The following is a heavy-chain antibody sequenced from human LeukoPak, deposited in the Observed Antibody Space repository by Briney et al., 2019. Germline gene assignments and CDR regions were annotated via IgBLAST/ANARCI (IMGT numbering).Heavy chain of an antibody. CDR3: ARALVDSALKDYDFWSGPIGYYYYGMDV. CDR2: INTNTGNP. Sequence: ASVKVSCKASGYTFTSYAMNWVRQAPGQGLEWMGWINTNTGNPTYAQGFTGRFVFSLDTSVSTAYLQISSLKAEVTAVYYCARALVDSALKDYDFWSGPIGYYYYGMDVWGQGTTVTVSS. D-gene: IGHD3-3*01. J-gene: IGHJ6*02. CDR1: GYTFTSYA. V-gene: IGHV7-4-1*02.